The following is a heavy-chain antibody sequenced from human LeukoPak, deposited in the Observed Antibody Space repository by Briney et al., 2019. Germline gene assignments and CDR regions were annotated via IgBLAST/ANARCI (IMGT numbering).Heavy chain of an antibody. V-gene: IGHV3-23*01. Sequence: PGGSLRLSCVASGFTFKNYVMNWVRQAPGKGLEWLATIYGSGVSISYADSVKGRFTISRDNSKNTLYLQMDSLGTEDTAVYYCARMPSTEISYFYYMDVWGKGTTVTVSS. CDR1: GFTFKNYV. CDR3: ARMPSTEISYFYYMDV. CDR2: IYGSGVSI. J-gene: IGHJ6*03. D-gene: IGHD2-2*01.